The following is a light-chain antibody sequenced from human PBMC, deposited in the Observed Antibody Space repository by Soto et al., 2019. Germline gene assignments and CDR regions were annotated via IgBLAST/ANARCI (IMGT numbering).Light chain of an antibody. CDR1: SSDVGGYNY. V-gene: IGLV2-14*01. CDR3: SSYTSSSTPGV. J-gene: IGLJ1*01. CDR2: EVS. Sequence: QSALTQPASVSGSPGQSITISCTGTSSDVGGYNYASWYQQHPGKAPKLMIYEVSKRPSGVSNRFSGSKSGNTASLTISGLQAEDEADYYCSSYTSSSTPGVFGTGTKVTVL.